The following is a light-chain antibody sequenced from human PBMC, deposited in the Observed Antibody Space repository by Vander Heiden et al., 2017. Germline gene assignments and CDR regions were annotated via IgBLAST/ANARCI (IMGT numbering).Light chain of an antibody. CDR3: KQYASSGVS. J-gene: IGKJ2*03. Sequence: EIVLTPSPGTLSLSPGARATLSCRASPTVSRSYVAWYQQKRGEAPRRLIYGASSRSTGITDRLSGRGAGTDFTLTISRLEPEDFAVYYWKQYASSGVSFRQWAKL. CDR2: GAS. CDR1: PTVSRSY. V-gene: IGKV3-20*01.